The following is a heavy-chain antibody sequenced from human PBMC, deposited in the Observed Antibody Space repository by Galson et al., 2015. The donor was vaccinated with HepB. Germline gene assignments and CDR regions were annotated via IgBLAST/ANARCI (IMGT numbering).Heavy chain of an antibody. D-gene: IGHD4-17*01. V-gene: IGHV3-23*01. CDR2: ISGSGGST. Sequence: SLRLSCAASGFTFSRYAMSWVRQAPGKGLKWVSSISGSGGSTNYADSVKGRFTISRDNSKNTLYLQMNGLRAEDTAVYYCAKDYRDYEYYFDYWGQGTLVTVSS. J-gene: IGHJ4*02. CDR1: GFTFSRYA. CDR3: AKDYRDYEYYFDY.